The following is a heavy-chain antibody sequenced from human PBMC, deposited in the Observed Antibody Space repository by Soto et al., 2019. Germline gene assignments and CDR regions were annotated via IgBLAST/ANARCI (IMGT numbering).Heavy chain of an antibody. CDR1: GGTFSSYA. Sequence: SVKVSCKASGGTFSSYAISWVRQAPGQGLEWMGGIIPIFGTANYAQKFQGRVTITADESTSTGYMELSSMRYEDTAVYYSGRYCSGGICYSLFSGYYYGMDVWGQATTVTVSS. V-gene: IGHV1-69*13. J-gene: IGHJ6*02. CDR3: GRYCSGGICYSLFSGYYYGMDV. D-gene: IGHD2-15*01. CDR2: IIPIFGTA.